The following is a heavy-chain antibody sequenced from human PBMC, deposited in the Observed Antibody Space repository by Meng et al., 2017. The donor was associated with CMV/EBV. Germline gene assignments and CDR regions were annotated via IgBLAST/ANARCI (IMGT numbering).Heavy chain of an antibody. V-gene: IGHV3-11*04. Sequence: GESLKISCAASGFTFSDYYMSWIRQAPGKGLEWVSYISSSGSTIYYADSVKGRFTISRDNAKNSLYLQMNSLRVGDTAVYHCARDGGGLSGLWSGYDHWGQGALVTVSS. CDR2: ISSSGSTI. J-gene: IGHJ4*02. CDR1: GFTFSDYY. D-gene: IGHD3-3*01. CDR3: ARDGGGLSGLWSGYDH.